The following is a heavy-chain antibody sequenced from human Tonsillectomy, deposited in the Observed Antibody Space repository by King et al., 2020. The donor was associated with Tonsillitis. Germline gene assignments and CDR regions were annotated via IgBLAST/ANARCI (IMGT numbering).Heavy chain of an antibody. CDR2: ISSSSSYI. CDR3: ARVRYSDFWSGYPETYYFDY. D-gene: IGHD3-3*01. CDR1: GFTFSSYS. J-gene: IGHJ4*02. Sequence: DVQLVESGGGLVKPGGSLRLSCAASGFTFSSYSMNWVRQAPGKGLEWVSSISSSSSYIYYADSVKGRFTISRDNAKNSLYLQMNSLRAEDPAVYYGARVRYSDFWSGYPETYYFDYWGQGTLVTVSS. V-gene: IGHV3-21*01.